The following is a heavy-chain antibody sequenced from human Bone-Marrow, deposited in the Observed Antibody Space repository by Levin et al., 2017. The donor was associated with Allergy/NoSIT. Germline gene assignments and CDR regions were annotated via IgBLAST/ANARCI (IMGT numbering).Heavy chain of an antibody. D-gene: IGHD5-12*01. Sequence: GGSLRLSCAVSGFTFSSSAMSWVRQTPGKGLEWVSAVIGSIDSTYYADSVKGRFTISRDSSKNTLYLQMNSLRAEGTALYYCVKGGYSGYDTVFDSWGQGTLVTVSP. CDR1: GFTFSSSA. V-gene: IGHV3-23*01. CDR3: VKGGYSGYDTVFDS. J-gene: IGHJ4*02. CDR2: VIGSIDST.